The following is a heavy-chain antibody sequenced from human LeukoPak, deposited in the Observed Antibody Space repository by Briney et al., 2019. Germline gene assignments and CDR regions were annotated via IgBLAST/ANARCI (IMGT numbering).Heavy chain of an antibody. J-gene: IGHJ5*02. Sequence: GGSLRLSCAASGFTFSDYFMSWIRQAPGKGLEWVSYISSSGSTIYYADSVKGRFTISRDNAKNPLYLQMNSLRAEDTAVYYCARLRFGELSVDPWGQGTLVTVSS. CDR2: ISSSGSTI. D-gene: IGHD3-10*01. CDR3: ARLRFGELSVDP. CDR1: GFTFSDYF. V-gene: IGHV3-11*04.